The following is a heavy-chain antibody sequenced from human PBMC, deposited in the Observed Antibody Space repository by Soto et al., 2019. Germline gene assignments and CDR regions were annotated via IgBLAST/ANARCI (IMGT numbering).Heavy chain of an antibody. Sequence: QVQLVQSGPEVKKPEASVTVSCKTSGYTFTDHGIDWVRQAPGQGLEWVGWVSSYNGNTNYAYNLKDRVIMTTDASTSTAYMELRGLRSDDTAVYYCASEVEGSYSPADFWGQGTPVTVSS. CDR1: GYTFTDHG. D-gene: IGHD3-10*01. CDR2: VSSYNGNT. J-gene: IGHJ4*02. V-gene: IGHV1-18*01. CDR3: ASEVEGSYSPADF.